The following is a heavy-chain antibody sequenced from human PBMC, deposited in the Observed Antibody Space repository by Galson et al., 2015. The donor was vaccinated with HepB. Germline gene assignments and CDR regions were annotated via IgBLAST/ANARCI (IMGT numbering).Heavy chain of an antibody. V-gene: IGHV5-51*01. CDR3: ARLKRASGGGYSLSAFCY. Sequence: QSGAEVKKPGESLKISCTGSASSFTSYWIGWVRQMPGKGLEWLGIIYPGDSDTRYTPSFQGQVTFSADRSISTAYLQWSSLKASDTAMYYCARLKRASGGGYSLSAFCYWGQG. CDR2: IYPGDSDT. J-gene: IGHJ4*03. D-gene: IGHD5-18*01. CDR1: ASSFTSYW.